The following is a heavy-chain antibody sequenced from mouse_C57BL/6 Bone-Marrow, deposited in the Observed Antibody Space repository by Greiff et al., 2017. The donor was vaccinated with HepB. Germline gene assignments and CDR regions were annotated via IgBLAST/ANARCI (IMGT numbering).Heavy chain of an antibody. CDR3: ARMITRYYYAMDY. Sequence: QVQLKQPGAELVKPGASVKMSCKASGYTFTSYWITWVKQRPGQGLEWIGDIYPGSGSTNYNEKFKSKATLTVDTSSSTAYMQLSSLTSEDSAVYYCARMITRYYYAMDYWGQGTSVTVSS. D-gene: IGHD2-4*01. V-gene: IGHV1-55*01. J-gene: IGHJ4*01. CDR2: IYPGSGST. CDR1: GYTFTSYW.